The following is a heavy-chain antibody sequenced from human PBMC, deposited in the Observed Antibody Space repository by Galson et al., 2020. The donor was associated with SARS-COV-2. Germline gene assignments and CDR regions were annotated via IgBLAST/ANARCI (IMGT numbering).Heavy chain of an antibody. V-gene: IGHV4-34*01. J-gene: IGHJ4*02. CDR3: ARGRYVVPAAIGHPFDY. Sequence: SETLSLTCAVYGGSFSGYYWSWIRQPPGKGLEWIGEINHSGSTNYNPSLKSRVTISVDTSKNQFSLKLSSVTAADTAVYYCARGRYVVPAAIGHPFDYWGQGTLVTVSS. CDR2: INHSGST. D-gene: IGHD2-2*02. CDR1: GGSFSGYY.